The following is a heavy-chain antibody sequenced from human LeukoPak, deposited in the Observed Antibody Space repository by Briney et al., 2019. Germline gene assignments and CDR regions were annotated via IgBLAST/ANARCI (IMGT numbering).Heavy chain of an antibody. Sequence: SETLSLTCTVSGGSISSHYWSWIRQPPGKGLEWIGYIYYSGSTNYNPSLKSRVTTSVDTSKNQFSLKLSSVTAADTAAYYCARVYGDYPAYYFDYWGLGTLVTVSS. J-gene: IGHJ4*02. CDR1: GGSISSHY. V-gene: IGHV4-59*11. D-gene: IGHD4-17*01. CDR3: ARVYGDYPAYYFDY. CDR2: IYYSGST.